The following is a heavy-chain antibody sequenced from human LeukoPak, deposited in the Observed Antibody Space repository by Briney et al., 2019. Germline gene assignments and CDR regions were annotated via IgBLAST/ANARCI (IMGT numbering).Heavy chain of an antibody. V-gene: IGHV3-30*02. Sequence: GGSLRLSCAASGFTFSSYGMHWVRQAPGKGLEWVAFIRYDGSNKYYADSVKGRFTISRDNSKNTLYLQMYSLRAEDTAVYYCAKDKIAAAIGDYFDYWGQGTLVTVSS. D-gene: IGHD6-13*01. CDR1: GFTFSSYG. CDR2: IRYDGSNK. CDR3: AKDKIAAAIGDYFDY. J-gene: IGHJ4*02.